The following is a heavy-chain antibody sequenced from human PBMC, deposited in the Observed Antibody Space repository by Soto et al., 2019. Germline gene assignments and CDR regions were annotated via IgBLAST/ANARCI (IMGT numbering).Heavy chain of an antibody. J-gene: IGHJ6*02. CDR3: ARNYYDILTGYNGSYYYYYGMDV. CDR1: GYTFTSYA. Sequence: WASVKVSCKASGYTFTSYAMHWVRQAPGQRLEWMGWINAGNGNTKYSQKFQGRVTITRDTSASTAYMELSSLRSEDTAVYYCARNYYDILTGYNGSYYYYYGMDVWGQGTTVTVSS. CDR2: INAGNGNT. D-gene: IGHD3-9*01. V-gene: IGHV1-3*01.